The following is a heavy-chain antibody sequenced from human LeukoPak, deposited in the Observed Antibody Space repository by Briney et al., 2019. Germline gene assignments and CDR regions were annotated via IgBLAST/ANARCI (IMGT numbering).Heavy chain of an antibody. J-gene: IGHJ3*02. CDR3: ARETKLGDGVRITGTNRDAFDI. CDR1: GGTFSSYT. CDR2: IIPILGIA. Sequence: SVKVSCKASGGTFSSYTISWVRQAPGQGLEWMGRIIPILGIANYAQKFQGRVTITADKSTGTAYMELSSLRSEDTAVYYCARETKLGDGVRITGTNRDAFDIWGQGTMVTVSS. V-gene: IGHV1-69*04. D-gene: IGHD1-7*01.